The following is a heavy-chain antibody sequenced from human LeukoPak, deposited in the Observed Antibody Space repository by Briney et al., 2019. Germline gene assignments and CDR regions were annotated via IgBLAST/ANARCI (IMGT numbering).Heavy chain of an antibody. V-gene: IGHV3-30-3*01. CDR1: GFTFSSYA. CDR2: ISYDGSNK. CDR3: VRESIGFDY. J-gene: IGHJ4*02. D-gene: IGHD2-15*01. Sequence: GRSLRLSCAASGFTFSSYAMHWVRQAPGKGLEWVAVISYDGSNKYYADSVKGRFTISRDNAKDSLYLQMNSLRAEDTAVYYCVRESIGFDYWGQGTLVTVSS.